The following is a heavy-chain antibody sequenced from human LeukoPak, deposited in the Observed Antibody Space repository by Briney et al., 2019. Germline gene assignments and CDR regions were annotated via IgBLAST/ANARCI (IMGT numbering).Heavy chain of an antibody. CDR2: ISSGSSYI. Sequence: GGSLRLSCAASGFTFSSYSMNWVRQAPGKGLEWVSSISSGSSYIYYADSVKGRFTISRDNAKNSLYLQMNSLSAEDTAVYYCACTSGYDFSSYYYYYMDVWGKGATVTVSS. V-gene: IGHV3-21*01. D-gene: IGHD5-12*01. CDR1: GFTFSSYS. CDR3: ACTSGYDFSSYYYYYMDV. J-gene: IGHJ6*03.